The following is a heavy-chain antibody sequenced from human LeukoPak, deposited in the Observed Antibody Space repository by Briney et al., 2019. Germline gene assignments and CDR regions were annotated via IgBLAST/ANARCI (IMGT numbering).Heavy chain of an antibody. CDR3: AKGEGGRGYSGYYFDY. J-gene: IGHJ4*02. V-gene: IGHV3-30*18. CDR1: GFSLFSSYW. CDR2: ISYDGSNK. D-gene: IGHD5-12*01. Sequence: GGSLRLSCAASGFSLFSSYWMTWVRQAPGKGLEWVAVISYDGSNKYYADSVKGRFTISRDNSKNTLYLQMNSLRAEDTAVYYCAKGEGGRGYSGYYFDYWGQGTLVTVSS.